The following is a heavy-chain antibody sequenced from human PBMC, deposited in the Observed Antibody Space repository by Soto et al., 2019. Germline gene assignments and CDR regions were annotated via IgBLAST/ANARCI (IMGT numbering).Heavy chain of an antibody. CDR2: ISGSGGTT. CDR3: ARDLRRSIAVAGFSLVSYYYGMAV. J-gene: IGHJ6*02. Sequence: GGSLRLSCAASGFTFSTYALTWVRQAPGKGLEWVSSISGSGGTTYYADSVKGRFTLSRDDSKNTLYLQMNSLRAEDTAVYYCARDLRRSIAVAGFSLVSYYYGMAVWRQGTTVTVSS. V-gene: IGHV3-23*01. D-gene: IGHD6-19*01. CDR1: GFTFSTYA.